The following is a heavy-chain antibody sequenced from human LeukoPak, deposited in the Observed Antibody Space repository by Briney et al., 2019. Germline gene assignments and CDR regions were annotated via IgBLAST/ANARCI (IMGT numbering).Heavy chain of an antibody. Sequence: ASVKVSCKASGYTFTNYGINWVRQAPGQGLEWMGWISAYNGNTDYAQKLQGRVTMTTDTSTSTAYMELRSLRSDDTAVYYCARSNFYGSGSYYKFDPWGQGTLVTVSS. CDR2: ISAYNGNT. CDR1: GYTFTNYG. CDR3: ARSNFYGSGSYYKFDP. D-gene: IGHD3-10*01. V-gene: IGHV1-18*01. J-gene: IGHJ5*02.